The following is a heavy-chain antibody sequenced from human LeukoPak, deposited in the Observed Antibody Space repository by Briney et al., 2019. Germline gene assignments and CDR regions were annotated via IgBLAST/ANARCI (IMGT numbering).Heavy chain of an antibody. J-gene: IGHJ5*02. V-gene: IGHV4-31*03. D-gene: IGHD3-3*01. CDR1: GGSISSGGYY. Sequence: SETLSLTCTVSGGSISSGGYYGSWIRQHPGKGLEWIGYIYYSGSTYYNPSLKSRVTISVDTSKNQFSLKLSSVTAADTAVYYCARADITIFGVVPTINWFDPWGQGTLVTVSS. CDR3: ARADITIFGVVPTINWFDP. CDR2: IYYSGST.